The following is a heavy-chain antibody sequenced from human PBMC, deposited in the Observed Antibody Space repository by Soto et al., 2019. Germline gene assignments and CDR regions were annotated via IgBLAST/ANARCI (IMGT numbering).Heavy chain of an antibody. CDR2: TSYDGSNN. Sequence: QVQLVESGGGVVQPGTSLRLSCVGSGFTFRRYVIHWVRQAPGKGLEWVGLTSYDGSNNFYGDSVKGRFTISRHNSRNTVELQMDSIRFEDTALYYGARWGTTGGLDVWGQGTLVSVSS. J-gene: IGHJ4*02. CDR3: ARWGTTGGLDV. V-gene: IGHV3-33*05. D-gene: IGHD3-16*01. CDR1: GFTFRRYV.